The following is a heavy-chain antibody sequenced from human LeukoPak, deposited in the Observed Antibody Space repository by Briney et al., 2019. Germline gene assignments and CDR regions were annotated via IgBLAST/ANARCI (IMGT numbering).Heavy chain of an antibody. CDR3: ARGQPQGYYFDY. V-gene: IGHV4-30-4*01. Sequence: PSQTLSLTCTVSGGSISSGDYYWSWIRQPPGKGLEWIGYIYYSGSTYYNPSLKSRVTISVDRSKNQFSLKLSSVTAADTAVYYCARGQPQGYYFDYWGQGTLVTVSS. CDR2: IYYSGST. CDR1: GGSISSGDYY. J-gene: IGHJ4*02. D-gene: IGHD6-13*01.